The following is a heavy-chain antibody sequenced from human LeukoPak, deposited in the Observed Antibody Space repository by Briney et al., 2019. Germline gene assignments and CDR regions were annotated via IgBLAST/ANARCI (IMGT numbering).Heavy chain of an antibody. CDR2: IGGSGGNT. V-gene: IGHV3-23*01. J-gene: IGHJ6*02. CDR1: GVTFKNYA. Sequence: GGSLRLSCAASGVTFKNYAMSWVRQAPGKGLEWVSTIGGSGGNTYYADSVKGRFTISRDNSRYTLYLQMSSLRAEDTAVYYCAKDSVVVPAAPYGMDVWGQGTTVTVSS. D-gene: IGHD2-2*01. CDR3: AKDSVVVPAAPYGMDV.